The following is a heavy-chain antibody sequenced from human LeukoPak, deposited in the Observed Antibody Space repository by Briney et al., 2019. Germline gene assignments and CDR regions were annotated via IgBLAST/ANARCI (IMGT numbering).Heavy chain of an antibody. CDR1: GGSISSYY. CDR3: AGGSGLGSLDY. CDR2: IYYSGST. V-gene: IGHV4-59*01. J-gene: IGHJ4*02. D-gene: IGHD6-19*01. Sequence: SETLSLTCTVSGGSISSYYWSWIRQPPGKGLEWIGYIYYSGSTNYNPSLKSRVTISVDTSKNQFSLKLSSVTAADTAVYYCAGGSGLGSLDYWGQGTLVTVSS.